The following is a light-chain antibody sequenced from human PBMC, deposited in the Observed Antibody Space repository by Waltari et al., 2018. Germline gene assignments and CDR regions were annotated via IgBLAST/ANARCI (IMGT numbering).Light chain of an antibody. CDR2: RNT. V-gene: IGLV1-47*01. J-gene: IGLJ3*02. Sequence: QSVLTQPPSASGTPGPRVTIPRSGRRSHIGRPYVSWYQQLPGTAPKLLIYRNTQRPSGVPDRFSGSKSGTSASLAISGLRSEDEADYYCAAWDDSLSGRVFGGGTKVTVL. CDR1: RSHIGRPY. CDR3: AAWDDSLSGRV.